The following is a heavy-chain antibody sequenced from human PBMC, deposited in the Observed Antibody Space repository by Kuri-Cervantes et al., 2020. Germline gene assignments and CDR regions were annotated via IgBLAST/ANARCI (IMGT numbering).Heavy chain of an antibody. CDR3: SQCRGGLESCYSAGFGH. D-gene: IGHD3-22*01. CDR2: IRSKANSYAT. V-gene: IGHV3-73*01. Sequence: GGSLRLSCAASGFTFSGSAMHWVRQASGKGLEWVGRIRSKANSYATAYAASVKGRFTISRDNAKKLVTLQMNGLRGEDTAVYYCSQCRGGLESCYSAGFGHWGAGVMVTVSS. CDR1: GFTFSGSA. J-gene: IGHJ4*02.